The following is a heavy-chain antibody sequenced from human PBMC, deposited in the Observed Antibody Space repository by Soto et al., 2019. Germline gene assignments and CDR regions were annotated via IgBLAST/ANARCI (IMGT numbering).Heavy chain of an antibody. CDR2: IYYSGST. V-gene: IGHV4-31*03. Sequence: SETLSLTCTVSGGSISSGGYYWSWIRQHPGKGLEWIGYIYYSGSTYYNPSLKSRVTISVDTSKNQFSLKLSSVTAADTAVYYCARDTRGYGTYWGQGTLVTVSS. CDR3: ARDTRGYGTY. D-gene: IGHD1-1*01. J-gene: IGHJ4*02. CDR1: GGSISSGGYY.